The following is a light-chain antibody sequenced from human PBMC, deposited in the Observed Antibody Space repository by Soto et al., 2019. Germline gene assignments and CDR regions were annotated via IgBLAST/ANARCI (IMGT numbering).Light chain of an antibody. J-gene: IGKJ1*01. Sequence: EIVLTQSPGTLSLSPGERATLSCRASQSVISTYLAWYQQKPGQAPRLLIYGASSRATGIPDRFSGSGSGTDFTLTISRLEPEDFAVYYCQQRSNWPGTFGQGTKVDIK. CDR1: QSVISTY. V-gene: IGKV3D-20*02. CDR2: GAS. CDR3: QQRSNWPGT.